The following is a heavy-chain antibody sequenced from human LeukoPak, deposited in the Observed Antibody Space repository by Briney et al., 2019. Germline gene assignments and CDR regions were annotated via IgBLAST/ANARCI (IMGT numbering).Heavy chain of an antibody. CDR2: IYYSGST. V-gene: IGHV4-59*01. CDR3: AASSGYYVRFDY. Sequence: SETLSLTCTVSGGSISSYYWSWIRQPPGKGLEWIGYIYYSGSTNYNPSLKSRVTISVDTSKNQFSLKLSPVTAADTAVYYCAASSGYYVRFDYWGQGTLVTVSS. J-gene: IGHJ4*02. D-gene: IGHD3-22*01. CDR1: GGSISSYY.